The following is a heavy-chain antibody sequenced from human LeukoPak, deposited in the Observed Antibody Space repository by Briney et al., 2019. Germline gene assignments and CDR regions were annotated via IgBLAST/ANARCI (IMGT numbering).Heavy chain of an antibody. D-gene: IGHD2/OR15-2a*01. CDR2: ICTSGST. CDR3: ARLTPTTLSLYYYYMDV. J-gene: IGHJ6*03. Sequence: SETLSLTCTVSGGSISNFCWSWIRQPAGKGLEWIGRICTSGSTNYNPSLKSRVTMSLDTSKNQFSLKLTSVTAADTAVYYCARLTPTTLSLYYYYMDVWGKGTTVTVSS. CDR1: GGSISNFC. V-gene: IGHV4-4*07.